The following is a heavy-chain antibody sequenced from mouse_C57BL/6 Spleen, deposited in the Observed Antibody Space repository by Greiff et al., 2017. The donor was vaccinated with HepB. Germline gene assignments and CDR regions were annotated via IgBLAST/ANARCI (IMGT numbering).Heavy chain of an antibody. Sequence: QVQLQQPGAELVRPGTSVKLSCKASGYTFTSYWMHWVKQRPIQGLEWIGNIDPSDSATHYNQKFKEKATLTVDKSSSTDYMQLSSLTSEDSAVYYCARRRGYGNPLAMDYWGQGTSVTVSS. CDR3: ARRRGYGNPLAMDY. V-gene: IGHV1-52*01. CDR2: IDPSDSAT. D-gene: IGHD2-1*01. CDR1: GYTFTSYW. J-gene: IGHJ4*01.